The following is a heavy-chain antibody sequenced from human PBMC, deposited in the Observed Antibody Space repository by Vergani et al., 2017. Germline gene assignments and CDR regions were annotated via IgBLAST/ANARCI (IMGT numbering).Heavy chain of an antibody. CDR2: IWYDGSNK. CDR3: ARWGNEKRLDS. Sequence: QVQLVESEGGVVQPGRSLTLSCVASGFTFSSHGMHWVREAPGKGLEWVAGIWYDGSNKYYGDSVKGRITISRDNSKNTLYLQMNSLRVEDTAVYYCARWGNEKRLDSWGQGTLVTVSS. D-gene: IGHD1-1*01. CDR1: GFTFSSHG. V-gene: IGHV3-33*01. J-gene: IGHJ5*01.